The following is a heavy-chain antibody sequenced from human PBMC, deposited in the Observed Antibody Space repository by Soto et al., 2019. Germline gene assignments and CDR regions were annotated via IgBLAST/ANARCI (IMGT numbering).Heavy chain of an antibody. V-gene: IGHV1-18*01. D-gene: IGHD5-12*01. Sequence: QVQLVQSGAEVKKPGASVKVSCKASGYTFTSYGINWVRQAPGQGLEWMGWISANNGNTHYAQKLQGRVTRTTDTPTSTADMELRSLRSDDTAVYYCARVQSGYDFAYWGQGTLVTVSS. CDR3: ARVQSGYDFAY. CDR2: ISANNGNT. J-gene: IGHJ4*02. CDR1: GYTFTSYG.